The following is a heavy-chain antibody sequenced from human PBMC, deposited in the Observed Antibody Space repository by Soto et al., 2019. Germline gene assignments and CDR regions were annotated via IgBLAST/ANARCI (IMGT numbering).Heavy chain of an antibody. D-gene: IGHD2-15*01. J-gene: IGHJ6*02. CDR3: ARDLEDLYCSGGSCYPGGFYYYYYGMDV. CDR1: GGTFSSYA. CDR2: IIPIFGTA. Sequence: SVKVSCKASGGTFSSYAISWVRQAPGQGLEWMGGIIPIFGTANYAQKFQGRVTITADESTSTAYMELSSLRSEDTAVYYCARDLEDLYCSGGSCYPGGFYYYYYGMDVWGQGTTVTVSS. V-gene: IGHV1-69*13.